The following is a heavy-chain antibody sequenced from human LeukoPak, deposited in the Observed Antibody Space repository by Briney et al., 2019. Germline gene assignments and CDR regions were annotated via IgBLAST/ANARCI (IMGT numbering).Heavy chain of an antibody. CDR3: ARKSRRTMIVVVITTAAFDI. J-gene: IGHJ3*02. CDR1: GGSISSYY. V-gene: IGHV4-4*07. Sequence: SETLSLTCTVSGGSISSYYWSWIRQPAGKGLEWIGRIYTSGSTNYNPSLKSRVTMSVDTSKNQFSLKLSSVTAADTAVYYCARKSRRTMIVVVITTAAFDIWGQGTMVTVSS. D-gene: IGHD3-22*01. CDR2: IYTSGST.